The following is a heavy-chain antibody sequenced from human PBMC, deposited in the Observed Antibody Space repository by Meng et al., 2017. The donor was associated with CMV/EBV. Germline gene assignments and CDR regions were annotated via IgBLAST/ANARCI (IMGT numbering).Heavy chain of an antibody. J-gene: IGHJ4*02. D-gene: IGHD2-2*01. CDR3: ARDIKGSSTSCPAH. Sequence: ASVKVSCKASGYTFTSYDINWVRQATGQGLEWMGWMNPNSGNTGYAQKFQGRVTMTRDTSISTAYMELSRLRSDDTAVYYCARDIKGSSTSCPAHWGQGTLVTVSS. CDR2: MNPNSGNT. CDR1: GYTFTSYD. V-gene: IGHV1-8*02.